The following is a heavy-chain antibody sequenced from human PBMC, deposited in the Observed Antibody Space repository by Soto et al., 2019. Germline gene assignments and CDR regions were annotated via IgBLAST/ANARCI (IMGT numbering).Heavy chain of an antibody. V-gene: IGHV4-59*08. CDR3: ARHEVLTGYYEGLGAFDI. CDR1: GGSISSYY. D-gene: IGHD3-9*01. J-gene: IGHJ3*02. CDR2: IYYSGST. Sequence: QVQLQESGPGLVKPSETLSLTCTVSGGSISSYYWGWIRQPPGKGLEWIGDIYYSGSTNYNPSLMSRVTISVDTSKNQFSLKLSSVTAADTAVYYCARHEVLTGYYEGLGAFDIWGQGTMVTVSS.